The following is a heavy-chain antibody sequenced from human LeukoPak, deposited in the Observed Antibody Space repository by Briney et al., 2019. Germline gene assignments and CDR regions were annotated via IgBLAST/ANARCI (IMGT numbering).Heavy chain of an antibody. D-gene: IGHD3-10*01. V-gene: IGHV4-30-2*01. CDR1: GGSISSGGYS. J-gene: IGHJ5*02. CDR2: IYQSGST. Sequence: PSQTLSLTCAVSGGSISSGGYSGSWIRQPPGKGLEWIGYIYQSGSTYYNPSLKSRVTISVDRSKNQFSLKLSSVTAADTAVYYCARDRASYGSGSYYSFGWFDPWGQGTLVTVSS. CDR3: ARDRASYGSGSYYSFGWFDP.